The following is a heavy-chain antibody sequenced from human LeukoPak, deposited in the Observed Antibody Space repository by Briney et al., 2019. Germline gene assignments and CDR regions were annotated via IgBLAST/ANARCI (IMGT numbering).Heavy chain of an antibody. CDR2: ISGSGGST. D-gene: IGHD6-19*01. J-gene: IGHJ4*02. CDR3: AKSLEQWLVDY. V-gene: IGHV3-23*01. Sequence: GGSLRPSCAASGFTFSSYAMSWVRQAPGKGLEWVSAISGSGGSTYYADSVKGRFTISRDNSKDTLYLQMNSLRAEDTAVYYCAKSLEQWLVDYWGQGTLVTVSS. CDR1: GFTFSSYA.